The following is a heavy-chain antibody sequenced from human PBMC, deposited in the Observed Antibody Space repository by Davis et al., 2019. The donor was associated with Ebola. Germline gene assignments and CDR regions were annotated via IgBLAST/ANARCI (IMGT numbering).Heavy chain of an antibody. CDR1: GYTFTSYY. CDR3: AREPIVVVATTTGYYYYGLDV. J-gene: IGHJ6*02. CDR2: INPGGGTT. D-gene: IGHD2-15*01. V-gene: IGHV1-46*03. Sequence: ASVKVSCKASGYTFTSYYMHWVRQAPGQGLEWMGIINPGGGTTSYAQKFQGRVTMTRDTSTSTVYMELSSLRSEEPAVYYCAREPIVVVATTTGYYYYGLDVWGQGTTVTVSS.